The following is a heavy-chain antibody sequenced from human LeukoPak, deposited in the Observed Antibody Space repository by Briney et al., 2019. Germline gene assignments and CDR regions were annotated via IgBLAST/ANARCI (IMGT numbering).Heavy chain of an antibody. V-gene: IGHV3-30*02. J-gene: IGHJ4*02. CDR3: AGGGSSTSYMLSPNGWEN. D-gene: IGHD2-2*01. CDR2: IRYDGSNK. CDR1: GFTFSSYG. Sequence: GGSLRLSCAASGFTFSSYGMHWVRQAPGKGLEWVAFIRYDGSNKYYADSVKGRFTISRDNSKNTLYLQMNSLRAEDTGVDYGAGGGSSTSYMLSPNGWENWGQGTLVTASS.